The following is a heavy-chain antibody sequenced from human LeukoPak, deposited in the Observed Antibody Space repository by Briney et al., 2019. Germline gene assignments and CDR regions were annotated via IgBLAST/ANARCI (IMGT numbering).Heavy chain of an antibody. Sequence: PGGSLRLSCAASGFTVSNAWMSWVRQAPGKGLEWVGRIRSKGDGGTTDHAAPVKGRFTISRDDSKNTLNLQMNSLKTDDTTMYYCTTYNSRDAFDIWGQGTMVTVSS. CDR3: TTYNSRDAFDI. J-gene: IGHJ3*02. CDR2: IRSKGDGGTT. V-gene: IGHV3-15*01. CDR1: GFTVSNAW. D-gene: IGHD2/OR15-2a*01.